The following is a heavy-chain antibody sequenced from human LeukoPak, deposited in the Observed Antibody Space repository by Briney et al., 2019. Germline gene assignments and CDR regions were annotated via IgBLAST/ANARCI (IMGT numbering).Heavy chain of an antibody. V-gene: IGHV3-66*02. J-gene: IGHJ4*02. Sequence: GGSLRLSCAASGFTVSSNYMSWVRQAPGKGLEWVSVIYSGGSTYYADSVKGRFTISRDNSKNTLCLQMNSLRAEDTAVYYCAREGPRYDSSGYYPYYFDYWGQGTLVTVSS. CDR3: AREGPRYDSSGYYPYYFDY. CDR2: IYSGGST. D-gene: IGHD3-22*01. CDR1: GFTVSSNY.